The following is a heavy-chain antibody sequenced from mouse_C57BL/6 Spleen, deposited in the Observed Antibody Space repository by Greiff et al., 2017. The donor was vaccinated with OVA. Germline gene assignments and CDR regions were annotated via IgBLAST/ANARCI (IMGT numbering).Heavy chain of an antibody. J-gene: IGHJ1*03. CDR3: TTRYYYGSSHWYFDV. CDR2: IDPEDGDT. CDR1: GFNITDYY. Sequence: VQLQQSGAELVRPGASVKLSCTASGFNITDYYMHWVKQRPEQGLEWIGRIDPEDGDTEYAPKFQGQATLTADTSSNTAYLQLSSLTSEDTAVYYCTTRYYYGSSHWYFDVWGTGTTVTVSS. V-gene: IGHV14-1*01. D-gene: IGHD1-1*01.